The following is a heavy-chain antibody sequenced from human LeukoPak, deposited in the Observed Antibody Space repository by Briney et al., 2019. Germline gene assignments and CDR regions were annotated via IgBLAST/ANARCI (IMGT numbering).Heavy chain of an antibody. CDR2: IKSKTDGRTS. Sequence: NPGGSLTLSCAASGFTFSNAWKSWVRKAPGKGQDWVGRIKSKTDGRTSDYAAPVKGRFTISRDDSKNTLYLQMNSLKTEDTAVYYCTTLSVWGQGTLVTVSS. V-gene: IGHV3-15*01. CDR1: GFTFSNAW. D-gene: IGHD3-16*02. CDR3: TTLSV. J-gene: IGHJ4*02.